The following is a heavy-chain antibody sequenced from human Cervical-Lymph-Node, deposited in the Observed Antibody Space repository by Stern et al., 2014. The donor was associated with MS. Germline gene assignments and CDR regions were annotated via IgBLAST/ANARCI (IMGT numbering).Heavy chain of an antibody. CDR1: GFSFNNYA. Sequence: VQLVESGGGVVQPGTSLRLSCAASGFSFNNYAMHWVRQAPGKRLEWLGVISDDGITEYYPDSVKGRFTISRDNSQNTLYLQMNTLRAEDTALYYCAKDRIAVIGTGVFGMDVWGQGTTVTVSS. J-gene: IGHJ6*02. CDR3: AKDRIAVIGTGVFGMDV. D-gene: IGHD6-19*01. CDR2: ISDDGITE. V-gene: IGHV3-30*18.